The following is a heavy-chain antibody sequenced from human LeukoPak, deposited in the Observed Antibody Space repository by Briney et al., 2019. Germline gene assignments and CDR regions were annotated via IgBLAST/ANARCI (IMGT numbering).Heavy chain of an antibody. J-gene: IGHJ6*03. D-gene: IGHD2-2*01. V-gene: IGHV1-18*01. Sequence: GASVKVSCKASGYTFTSYGISWVRQAPGQGLEWMGWISAYNGNTNYAQKLQDRVTMTTDTSTSTAYMELRSLRSDDTAVYYCARYRCSSTSCYYYYYMDVWGKGTTVTVSS. CDR3: ARYRCSSTSCYYYYYMDV. CDR2: ISAYNGNT. CDR1: GYTFTSYG.